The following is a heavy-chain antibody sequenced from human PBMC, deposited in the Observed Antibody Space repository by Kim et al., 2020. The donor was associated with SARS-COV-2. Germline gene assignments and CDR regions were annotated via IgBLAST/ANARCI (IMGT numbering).Heavy chain of an antibody. D-gene: IGHD3-22*01. CDR2: INSDGSST. J-gene: IGHJ3*02. CDR3: ASLTYYYDSGGYKDAFDI. CDR1: GFTFSSYW. Sequence: GGSLRLSCAASGFTFSSYWMHWVRQAPGKGLVWVSRINSDGSSTSYADSVKGRFTISRDNAKNTLYLQMNSLRAEDTAVYYCASLTYYYDSGGYKDAFDIWGQGTMVTVSS. V-gene: IGHV3-74*01.